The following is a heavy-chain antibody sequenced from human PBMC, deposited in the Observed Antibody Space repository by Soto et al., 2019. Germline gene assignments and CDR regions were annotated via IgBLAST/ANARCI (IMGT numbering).Heavy chain of an antibody. Sequence: GGSLRLSCAASGFTFSSYGMHWVRQAPGKGLEWVAVIWYDGSNKYYADSVKGRFTISRDNSKNTLYLQMNSLRAEDTAVYYCARDQTRWTQPIDYWGQGTLVTVSS. CDR3: ARDQTRWTQPIDY. CDR1: GFTFSSYG. V-gene: IGHV3-33*01. J-gene: IGHJ4*02. CDR2: IWYDGSNK.